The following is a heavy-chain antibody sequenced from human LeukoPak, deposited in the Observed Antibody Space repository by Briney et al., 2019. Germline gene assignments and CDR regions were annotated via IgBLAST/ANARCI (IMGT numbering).Heavy chain of an antibody. CDR3: ARVGIAVASPFFDY. CDR2: IYYSGTT. V-gene: IGHV4-61*01. D-gene: IGHD6-19*01. Sequence: NPSETLSLTCTVSGGSVSSGSYYWTWIRQPPGKGLEWIGYIYYSGTTNYNPSLKSRVTISVDTSKNQFSLKLGSVTAADTAVYYCARVGIAVASPFFDYWGQGTLVTVSS. CDR1: GGSVSSGSYY. J-gene: IGHJ4*02.